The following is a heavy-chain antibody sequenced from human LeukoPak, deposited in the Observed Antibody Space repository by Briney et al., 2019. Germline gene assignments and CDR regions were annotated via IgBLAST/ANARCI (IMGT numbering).Heavy chain of an antibody. Sequence: PGGSLRLSCAASGFTFSSYAMSWVRQAPGKGLEWVSAISGSGGSTYYADSVKGPFTISRDNSKNTLYLQMNSLRAEDTALYYCAKEGYSSSWYYFDYWGQGTLVTVSS. CDR3: AKEGYSSSWYYFDY. J-gene: IGHJ4*02. D-gene: IGHD6-13*01. CDR2: ISGSGGST. CDR1: GFTFSSYA. V-gene: IGHV3-23*01.